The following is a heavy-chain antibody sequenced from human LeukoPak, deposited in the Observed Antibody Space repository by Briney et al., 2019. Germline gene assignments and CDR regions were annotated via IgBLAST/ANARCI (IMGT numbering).Heavy chain of an antibody. CDR3: ARPLGSLKEYWWFDP. CDR1: GYTFTSYY. J-gene: IGHJ5*02. D-gene: IGHD2/OR15-2a*01. CDR2: INPNSGGT. V-gene: IGHV1-2*02. Sequence: ASVKVSCKASGYTFTSYYMHWLRQAPGQGLEWLGWINPNSGGTNFAQYFQGRVTMTRDTSTSTVYMELSSLRSDDTAVYYCARPLGSLKEYWWFDPWGQGTLVTVSS.